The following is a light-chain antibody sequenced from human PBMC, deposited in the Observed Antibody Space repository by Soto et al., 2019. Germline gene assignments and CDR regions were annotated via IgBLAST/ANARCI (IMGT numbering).Light chain of an antibody. CDR2: ETS. CDR3: LQSFTTPLT. Sequence: DIQMTQSPSSLSASVGDRVTITCRASQSISRYLNWYQQKPGGPPTLLIFETSTLQSGVPSRFSGRGVGSDFTLTISSLQPEDFAVYYCLQSFTTPLTFGGGTTVEIQ. V-gene: IGKV1-39*01. J-gene: IGKJ4*01. CDR1: QSISRY.